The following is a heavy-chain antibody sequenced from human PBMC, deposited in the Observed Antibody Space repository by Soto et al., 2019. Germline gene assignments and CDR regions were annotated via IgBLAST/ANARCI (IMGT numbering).Heavy chain of an antibody. J-gene: IGHJ4*02. CDR2: ISADASEK. CDR3: ARTPRLLDS. Sequence: GGSLRLSCAASGFTFSVSWMNWVRQAPGKGLEWVAYISADASEKNYVDSVKGRFTISRDNAKNSLYLQMNSLRAEDTAVYYCARTPRLLDSWGQGTQVTVSS. CDR1: GFTFSVSW. D-gene: IGHD6-6*01. V-gene: IGHV3-7*01.